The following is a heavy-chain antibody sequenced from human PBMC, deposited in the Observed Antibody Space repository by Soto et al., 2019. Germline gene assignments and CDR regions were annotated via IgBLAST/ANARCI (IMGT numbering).Heavy chain of an antibody. J-gene: IGHJ6*03. CDR3: ARGLRFVLGYYYYYMDV. Sequence: GGSLRLSCAASGFTFSSYGMHWVRQAPGKGLEWVAVISYDGSNKYYADSVKGRFTISRDNSKNTLYLQMNSLRAEDTAVYYCARGLRFVLGYYYYYMDVWGKGTTVTVS. V-gene: IGHV3-30*03. CDR1: GFTFSSYG. CDR2: ISYDGSNK. D-gene: IGHD4-17*01.